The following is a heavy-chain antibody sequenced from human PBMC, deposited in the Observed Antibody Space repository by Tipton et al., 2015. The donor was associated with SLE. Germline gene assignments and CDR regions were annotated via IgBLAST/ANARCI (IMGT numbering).Heavy chain of an antibody. CDR1: GFTFSDYY. Sequence: SLRLSCAASGFTFSDYYMSWVRQAPGKGLEWVSAISGSGGSTYYADSVKGRFTISRDNSNNTLYLQMNSLRAEDTALYYCARDGAAGDHIDSWGQGTLVTVSS. CDR2: ISGSGGST. J-gene: IGHJ4*02. V-gene: IGHV3-23*01. CDR3: ARDGAAGDHIDS. D-gene: IGHD6-13*01.